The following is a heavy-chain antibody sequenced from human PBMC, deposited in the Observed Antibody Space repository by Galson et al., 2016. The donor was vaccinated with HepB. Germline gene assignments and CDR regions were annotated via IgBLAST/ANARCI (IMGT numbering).Heavy chain of an antibody. CDR2: IYHTGTT. CDR1: GGSITSGGYS. Sequence: TLSLTCAVSGGSITSGGYSWSWIRQPPGKGLEWIGYIYHTGTTDYSPSLKNRVTMSVDRSKNRFSLKLTSVTAADTAVYYCARAIRSGRSISNFGDLSPYYYGLDVWGQGTTVTVSS. CDR3: ARAIRSGRSISNFGDLSPYYYGLDV. D-gene: IGHD3-16*02. V-gene: IGHV4-30-2*01. J-gene: IGHJ6*02.